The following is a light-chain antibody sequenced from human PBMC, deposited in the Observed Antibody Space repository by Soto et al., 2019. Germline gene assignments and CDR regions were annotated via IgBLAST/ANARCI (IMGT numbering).Light chain of an antibody. V-gene: IGKV3-20*01. CDR3: QQYGSSPYT. CDR2: DAS. CDR1: QSLTSKS. J-gene: IGKJ2*01. Sequence: EIVLTQSPGTLSLSPGERVTLSCRASQSLTSKSLAWYQQKSGQAPRLLIYDASTRPTGIPDRFNGSGSGTDFTLTINILEPEDFAVFFCQQYGSSPYTFGQGTELEI.